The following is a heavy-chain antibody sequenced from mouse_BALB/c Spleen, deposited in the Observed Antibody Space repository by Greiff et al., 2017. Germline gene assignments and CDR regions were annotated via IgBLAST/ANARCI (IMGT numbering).Heavy chain of an antibody. Sequence: VKLMESGPGLVAPSQSLSITCTVSGFSLTSYGVHWVRQPPGKGLEWLGVIWAGGSTNYNSALMSRLSISKDNSKSQVFLKMNSLQTDDTAMYYCAIGYDWFAYWGQGTLVTVSA. J-gene: IGHJ3*01. CDR1: GFSLTSYG. CDR2: IWAGGST. CDR3: AIGYDWFAY. D-gene: IGHD2-2*01. V-gene: IGHV2-9*02.